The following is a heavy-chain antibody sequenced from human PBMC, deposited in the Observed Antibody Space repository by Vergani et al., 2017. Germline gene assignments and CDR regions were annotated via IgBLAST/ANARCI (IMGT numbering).Heavy chain of an antibody. CDR2: IYDSGST. J-gene: IGHJ2*01. Sequence: QLQLQESGPGLVKPSETLSLTCPVSGGSISSSSYYLGWIRQPPGKGLEWIVRIYDSGSTYYNPSLKSRVTISVDTSKNQFSLKLGSVTAADTAVYYCAGTFYWSSTSCYRGGGYWYFDLWGRGTLVTVSS. D-gene: IGHD2-2*01. CDR1: GGSISSSSYY. V-gene: IGHV4-39*01. CDR3: AGTFYWSSTSCYRGGGYWYFDL.